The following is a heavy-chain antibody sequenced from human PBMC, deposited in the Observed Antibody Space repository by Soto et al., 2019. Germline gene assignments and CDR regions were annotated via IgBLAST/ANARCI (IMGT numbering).Heavy chain of an antibody. CDR2: TSKSGTT. CDR3: TGNINPGY. Sequence: EVQLLESGGDLVQPGGSLRLSCAASGLAFSSHAMPWVRQAPGKGLQWVSTTSKSGTTSYADSVRGRFTASRDNPKDTSYLQMNGLRVEDTAVYYCTGNINPGYWGQGTLVTVSA. V-gene: IGHV3-23*01. J-gene: IGHJ4*02. CDR1: GLAFSSHA.